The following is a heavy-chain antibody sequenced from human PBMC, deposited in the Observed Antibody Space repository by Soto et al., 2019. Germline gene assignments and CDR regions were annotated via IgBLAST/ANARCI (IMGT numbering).Heavy chain of an antibody. CDR3: ARESIAAAGTREDWYFDL. D-gene: IGHD6-13*01. J-gene: IGHJ2*01. CDR2: INHSGST. V-gene: IGHV4-34*01. Sequence: LSLTCAVYGGSFSGYYWSWIRQPPGKGLEWIGEINHSGSTNYNPSLKSRVTISVDTSKNQFSLKLSFVTAADTAVYYCARESIAAAGTREDWYFDLWGPWHPGHRLL. CDR1: GGSFSGYY.